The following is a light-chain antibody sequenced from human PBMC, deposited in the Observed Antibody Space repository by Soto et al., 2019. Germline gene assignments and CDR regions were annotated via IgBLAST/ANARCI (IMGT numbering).Light chain of an antibody. CDR1: TGEVTRNYF. CDR3: LLYHGGTWV. CDR2: NTD. J-gene: IGLJ3*02. Sequence: QTVVTQEPSLTVSPGGTVTVTCASSTGEVTRNYFASWFQQKSGQAPRALISNTDDKLSWTPARFSGSVFGGKAALTLSGVQPEDEADYYCLLYHGGTWVFGGGTQLTVL. V-gene: IGLV7-43*01.